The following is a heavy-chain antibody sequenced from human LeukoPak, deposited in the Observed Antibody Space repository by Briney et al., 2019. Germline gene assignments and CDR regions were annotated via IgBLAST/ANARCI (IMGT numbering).Heavy chain of an antibody. CDR1: GYTLTELS. Sequence: ASVKVSCKVSGYTLTELSMHWVRQAPEKGLAWMGGFDPEDGETIYAQKFRGRVTMTEDTSTDTAYMELSSLRSEDTAVYYCAALEDYGDYEFVHRGRGTLVTVSS. V-gene: IGHV1-24*01. D-gene: IGHD4-17*01. CDR3: AALEDYGDYEFVH. J-gene: IGHJ4*02. CDR2: FDPEDGET.